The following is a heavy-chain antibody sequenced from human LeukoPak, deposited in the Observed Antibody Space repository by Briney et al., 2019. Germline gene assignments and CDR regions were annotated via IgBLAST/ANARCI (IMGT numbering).Heavy chain of an antibody. CDR2: ISGSSGET. CDR1: GGTFSSYA. J-gene: IGHJ4*02. D-gene: IGHD6-19*01. CDR3: ARVLAGHPGY. Sequence: ASVKVSCKASGGTFSSYAISWVRQAPGQGLEWMGWISGSSGETNSAQKFQGRITLTTDTSTRTAYMELRSLRSDDTAVYYCARVLAGHPGYWGQGTLVTVSS. V-gene: IGHV1-18*01.